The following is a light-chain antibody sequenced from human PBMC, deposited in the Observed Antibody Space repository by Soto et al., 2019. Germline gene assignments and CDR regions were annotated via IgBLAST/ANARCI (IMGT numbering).Light chain of an antibody. CDR2: WAS. J-gene: IGKJ1*01. CDR1: QGVLYSSNNNNY. CDR3: QQYYSIPLT. V-gene: IGKV4-1*01. Sequence: DIVMTQSPDSLAVSLGERATINCKSSQGVLYSSNNNNYLAWYQQKPGQPPKLLIYWASTRESGVPDRFSGSGSGTDLTLTISSLQAEDVAVYYCQQYYSIPLTFGQGTKVEIK.